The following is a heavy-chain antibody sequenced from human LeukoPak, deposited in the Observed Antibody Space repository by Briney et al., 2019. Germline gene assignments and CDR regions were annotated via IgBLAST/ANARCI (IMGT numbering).Heavy chain of an antibody. D-gene: IGHD3-16*02. V-gene: IGHV4-59*01. CDR3: ARYVWGSYPTFEDY. J-gene: IGHJ4*02. CDR1: GGSISSYY. CDR2: IYYSGST. Sequence: SETLSLTCTVSGGSISSYYWSWIRQPPGKGLEWNGYIYYSGSTNYNPSLKSRVTISVDTSKNQFSLKLSSVTAADTAVYYCARYVWGSYPTFEDYWGQGTLVTVSS.